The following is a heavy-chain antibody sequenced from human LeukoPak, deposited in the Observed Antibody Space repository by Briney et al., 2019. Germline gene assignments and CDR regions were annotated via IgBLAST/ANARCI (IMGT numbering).Heavy chain of an antibody. Sequence: ASVTVSCKASGYTFTNYYMHWVRQGPGLGFEWMGWINPKSGGTSYPQKFQGRLTMTRDTSIGTAYMELSRLGSDDTAVYYCVPSANYYYFDYWGQGTLVTVSS. CDR2: INPKSGGT. CDR1: GYTFTNYY. CDR3: VPSANYYYFDY. D-gene: IGHD4/OR15-4a*01. J-gene: IGHJ4*02. V-gene: IGHV1-2*02.